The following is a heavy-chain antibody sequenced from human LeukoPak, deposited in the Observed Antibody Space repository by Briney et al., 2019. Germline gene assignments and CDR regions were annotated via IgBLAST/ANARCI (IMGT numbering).Heavy chain of an antibody. CDR2: IWYDGSNK. V-gene: IGHV3-33*01. D-gene: IGHD2-2*03. CDR3: ARVDDLDAFDM. J-gene: IGHJ3*02. Sequence: PGRSLRLSCVASGFTFSSYGMHWVRQAPGKGLEWVAVIWYDGSNKYYADSVKGRFTISRDNSKNTLYLQMNSLRAEDTAVYYCARVDDLDAFDMWGQGTMVTVSS. CDR1: GFTFSSYG.